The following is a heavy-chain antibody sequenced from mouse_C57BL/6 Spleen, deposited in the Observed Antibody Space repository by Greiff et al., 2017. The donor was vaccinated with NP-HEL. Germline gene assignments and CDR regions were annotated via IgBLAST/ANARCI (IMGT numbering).Heavy chain of an antibody. Sequence: VQLQQSGAELARPGASVKMSCKASGYTFTSYTMHWVQQRPGQGLEWIGYINPSSGYTKYNQKFKDKATLTADKSSSTAYMQLSSLTSEDSAVYYCARGDWANWGQGTTLTVSS. J-gene: IGHJ2*01. D-gene: IGHD4-1*01. CDR3: ARGDWAN. V-gene: IGHV1-4*01. CDR1: GYTFTSYT. CDR2: INPSSGYT.